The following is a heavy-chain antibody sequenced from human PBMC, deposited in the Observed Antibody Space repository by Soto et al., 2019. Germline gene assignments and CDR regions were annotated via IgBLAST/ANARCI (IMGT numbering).Heavy chain of an antibody. CDR3: ARAPVDIVGYYFDY. J-gene: IGHJ4*02. CDR1: GFTFGRYW. V-gene: IGHV3-7*01. CDR2: IKQDGSDK. Sequence: GGSLRLSCAASGFTFGRYWISWVRQAPGKGPEWVANIKQDGSDKYYVDSVKGRFTVSRDNAKNSLFLQMNSLRAEDTAVYYCARAPVDIVGYYFDYWGQGTLVTVS. D-gene: IGHD5-12*01.